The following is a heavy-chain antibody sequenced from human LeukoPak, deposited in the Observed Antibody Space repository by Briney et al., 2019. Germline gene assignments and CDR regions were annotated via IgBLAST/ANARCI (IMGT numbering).Heavy chain of an antibody. J-gene: IGHJ4*02. CDR2: IRQDGGAT. V-gene: IGHV3-7*01. Sequence: GGSLRLSCAASGFTFTDYWMTWFRQAPGQGLEWMANIRQDGGATYYGDSVKGRFTISRDNAKNSLFLQMNNLRAEDTAVYYCATSKDTAGGPYWGQGTLVTVSS. D-gene: IGHD5-18*01. CDR3: ATSKDTAGGPY. CDR1: GFTFTDYW.